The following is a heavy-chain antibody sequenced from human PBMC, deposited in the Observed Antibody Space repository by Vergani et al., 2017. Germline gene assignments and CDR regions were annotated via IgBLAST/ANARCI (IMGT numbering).Heavy chain of an antibody. V-gene: IGHV3-11*04. CDR2: ISGSGHTK. Sequence: QVQLVGSGGGLVKPGGSLRLSCAASGFTFSDYYMTWIRQAPGKGLEWISYISGSGHTKYYADSVKGRFAISRDNAKNSLYLDMSSLRAEDTAVYYCVRDVRVSRTWGQGTLVAVSS. CDR1: GFTFSDYY. J-gene: IGHJ3*01. CDR3: VRDVRVSRT.